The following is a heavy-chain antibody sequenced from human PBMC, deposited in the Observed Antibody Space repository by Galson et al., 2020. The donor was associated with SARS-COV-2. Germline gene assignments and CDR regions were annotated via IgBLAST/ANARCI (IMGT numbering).Heavy chain of an antibody. J-gene: IGHJ3*02. CDR1: GYSFTSNG. D-gene: IGHD1-1*01. Sequence: ESLKISCKASGYSFTSNGISWVRQAPGQGLEWMGWISAYSGNTNYAQKFQGRVTLTTDTPTNTAYMELRSLRSDDTAVYFCARDRAHGLDIWGQGTMVTVSS. CDR3: ARDRAHGLDI. CDR2: ISAYSGNT. V-gene: IGHV1-18*01.